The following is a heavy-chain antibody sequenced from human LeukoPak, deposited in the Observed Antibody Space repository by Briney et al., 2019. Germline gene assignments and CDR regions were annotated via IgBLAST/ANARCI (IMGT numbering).Heavy chain of an antibody. Sequence: SETLSLTCTVSGGSISSGGYYWSWIRQHPGKGLEWIGYIYYSGSTYYNPSLKSRVTISVDTSKNQFSLKLSPVTAADTAVYYCARVATTSAIDYWGQGTLVTVSS. CDR3: ARVATTSAIDY. J-gene: IGHJ4*02. D-gene: IGHD5-12*01. V-gene: IGHV4-31*03. CDR2: IYYSGST. CDR1: GGSISSGGYY.